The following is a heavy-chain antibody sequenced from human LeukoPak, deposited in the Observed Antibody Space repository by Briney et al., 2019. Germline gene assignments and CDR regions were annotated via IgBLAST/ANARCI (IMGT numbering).Heavy chain of an antibody. CDR1: GGSFSGYY. CDR3: ARVLKDYGDIEYFQH. CDR2: INHSGST. V-gene: IGHV4-34*01. D-gene: IGHD4-17*01. Sequence: PSGTLSLTCAVYGGSFSGYYWSWIRQPPGKGLEWIGEINHSGSTNYNPSLKSRVTISVDTSKNQFSLKLSSVTAADTAVYYCARVLKDYGDIEYFQHWGQGTLVTVSS. J-gene: IGHJ1*01.